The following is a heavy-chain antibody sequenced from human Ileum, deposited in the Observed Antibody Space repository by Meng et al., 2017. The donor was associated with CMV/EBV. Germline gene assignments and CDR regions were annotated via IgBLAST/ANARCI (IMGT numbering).Heavy chain of an antibody. CDR1: GFTFSSHA. Sequence: GESLKISCAASGFTFSSHAMHWVRQAPGKGLDWVAVISYDGSNKYYADSVKGRFTISRDNSKNTLFLQLNSLRAEDTAVYYCAKSAPAKRFDPWGQGTLVTVSS. D-gene: IGHD2-15*01. CDR2: ISYDGSNK. V-gene: IGHV3-30-3*02. CDR3: AKSAPAKRFDP. J-gene: IGHJ5*02.